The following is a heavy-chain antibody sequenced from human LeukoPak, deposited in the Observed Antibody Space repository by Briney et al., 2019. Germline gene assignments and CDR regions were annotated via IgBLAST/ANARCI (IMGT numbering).Heavy chain of an antibody. D-gene: IGHD6-13*01. CDR2: IGNSGRTI. CDR1: GFTFSSYE. CDR3: ASLYSTYY. Sequence: PGGSLRLSCAASGFTFSSYEMNWVRQAPGKGLEWVSYIGNSGRTIYYADSLKGRFTISRDNSKNTLYLQMNSLRAEDTALYYCASLYSTYYWGQGTLVTVPS. V-gene: IGHV3-48*03. J-gene: IGHJ4*02.